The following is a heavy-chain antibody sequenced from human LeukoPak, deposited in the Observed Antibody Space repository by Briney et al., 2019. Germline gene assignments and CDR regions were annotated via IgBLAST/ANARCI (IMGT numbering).Heavy chain of an antibody. CDR3: ARTDAFDI. J-gene: IGHJ3*02. CDR1: GGSTSSYY. CDR2: INHSGST. V-gene: IGHV4-34*01. Sequence: SETLSLTCTVSGGSTSSYYWSWIRQPPGKGLEWIGEINHSGSTNYNPSLKSRVTISVDTSKNQFSLKLSSVTAADTAVYYCARTDAFDIWGQGTMVTVSS.